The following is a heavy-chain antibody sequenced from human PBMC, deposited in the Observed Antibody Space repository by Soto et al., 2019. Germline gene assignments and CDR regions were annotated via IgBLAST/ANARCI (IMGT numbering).Heavy chain of an antibody. D-gene: IGHD1-26*01. V-gene: IGHV4-61*01. Sequence: QVQLQESGPGLVTPSETLSLTCTVSGDSVGNENYYWAWIRQSPGKGLEWIGYIYYSGTTNYNSPLKSRVTLSVDTSRNQFSLSLTSLTAADTAVYFCARSQRGRTAFTFDYWGQGVLVTVSS. J-gene: IGHJ4*02. CDR1: GDSVGNENYY. CDR3: ARSQRGRTAFTFDY. CDR2: IYYSGTT.